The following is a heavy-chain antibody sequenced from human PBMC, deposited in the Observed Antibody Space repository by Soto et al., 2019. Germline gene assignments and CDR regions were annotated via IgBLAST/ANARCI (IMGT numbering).Heavy chain of an antibody. V-gene: IGHV3-15*07. J-gene: IGHJ4*01. CDR1: CFTFSNAW. CDR2: IKSKTDGGTT. D-gene: IGHD2-2*01. CDR3: TTDSYSSIIIGRFDY. Sequence: GGSLRLSCAASCFTFSNAWINWVRQAPGKGLEWVGRIKSKTDGGTTDYAEPVKGRFAISRDDSNNMVYLQMNSLKIEDTAVYYCTTDSYSSIIIGRFDYWGHGTLVTVSS.